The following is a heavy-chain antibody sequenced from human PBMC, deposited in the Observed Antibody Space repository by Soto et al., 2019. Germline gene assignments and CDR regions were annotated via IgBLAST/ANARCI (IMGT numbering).Heavy chain of an antibody. D-gene: IGHD6-19*01. Sequence: EVQLLESGGGLAQPGGSLRLSCAVSGITFTNYAMGWVRQAPGKGLEWVSDISGNVGSTTHYADSVKGRFTISRDNSKNILFLQMNSLRAEDTAVYYCAKHRGFVAGPFDSWGQGTLVIVSS. J-gene: IGHJ4*02. V-gene: IGHV3-23*01. CDR3: AKHRGFVAGPFDS. CDR2: ISGNVGSTT. CDR1: GITFTNYA.